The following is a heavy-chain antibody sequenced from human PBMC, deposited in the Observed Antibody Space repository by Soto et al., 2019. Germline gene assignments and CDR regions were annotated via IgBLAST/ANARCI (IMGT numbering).Heavy chain of an antibody. V-gene: IGHV3-30-3*01. CDR2: ISYDGSNK. CDR1: GFTFSSYA. J-gene: IGHJ4*02. Sequence: QVQLVESGGGVVQPGRSLRLSCAASGFTFSSYAMHWVRQAPGKGLEWVAVISYDGSNKYYADSVKGRFTISRDNSKNTLYLQMNRLRAEDTAVYYCARGAAMIVALDYWGQGTLVTVS. D-gene: IGHD3-22*01. CDR3: ARGAAMIVALDY.